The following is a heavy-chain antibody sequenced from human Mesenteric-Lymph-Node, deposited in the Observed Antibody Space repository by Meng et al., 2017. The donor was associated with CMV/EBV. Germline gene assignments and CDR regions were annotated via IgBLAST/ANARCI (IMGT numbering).Heavy chain of an antibody. J-gene: IGHJ4*02. CDR1: GFTFSSYA. D-gene: IGHD3-10*01. CDR2: IRSKAYGGTT. Sequence: GESLKISCAASGFTFSSYAMSWVRQAPGKGLEWVGFIRSKAYGGTTENAASVKGRFTISRDDSKNIAYLQMNSLKTEDTAVYYCTRESGYFDYWGQGTLVTVSS. CDR3: TRESGYFDY. V-gene: IGHV3-49*04.